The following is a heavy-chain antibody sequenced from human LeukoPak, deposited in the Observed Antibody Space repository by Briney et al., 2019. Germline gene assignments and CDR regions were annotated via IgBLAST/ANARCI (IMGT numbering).Heavy chain of an antibody. CDR1: GGSINSADYY. CDR2: IYYSGST. J-gene: IGHJ4*02. V-gene: IGHV4-30-4*08. CDR3: ARENSRGYYSDY. Sequence: PSETLSLTCNVSGGSINSADYYWSWIRQPPGKGLEWIGYIYYSGSTYYNPSLKSRVTISVDTSKNQFSLKLSSVTAADTAVYYCARENSRGYYSDYWGQGALVTVSS. D-gene: IGHD3-22*01.